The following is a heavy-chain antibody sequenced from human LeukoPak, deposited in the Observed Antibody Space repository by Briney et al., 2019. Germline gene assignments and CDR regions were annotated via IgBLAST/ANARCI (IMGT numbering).Heavy chain of an antibody. J-gene: IGHJ4*02. CDR2: ICPDGTGI. D-gene: IGHD5-24*01. CDR3: ARGYNYRFEY. Sequence: GGSLRLSCAASGFIFSFYCMHWVRQAPGKGPMWVSRICPDGTGISYADSVKARFTTSRDNAKNTVYLEMNNLRAEDTAVYYCARGYNYRFEYWGQGTLVIVSS. CDR1: GFIFSFYC. V-gene: IGHV3-74*01.